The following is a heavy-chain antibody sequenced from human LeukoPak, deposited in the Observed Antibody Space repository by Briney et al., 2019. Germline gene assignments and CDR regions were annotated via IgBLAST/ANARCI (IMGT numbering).Heavy chain of an antibody. CDR3: ARRVVVNPVVFDY. CDR1: GFTFSSYW. CDR2: VEQDGSEK. J-gene: IGHJ4*02. V-gene: IGHV3-7*01. D-gene: IGHD3-22*01. Sequence: GGSLRLSCAPSGFTFSSYWMSSVRHAPGEGLERGANVEQDGSEKYYVDSVKCRFTISRDNAKNSLYLQMNSLRAEDTAVYYCARRVVVNPVVFDYWGQGTLVTVSS.